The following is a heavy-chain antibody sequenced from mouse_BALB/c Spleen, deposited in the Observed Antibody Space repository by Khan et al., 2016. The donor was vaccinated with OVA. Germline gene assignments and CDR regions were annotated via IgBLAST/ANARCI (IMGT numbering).Heavy chain of an antibody. V-gene: IGHV1-7*01. J-gene: IGHJ2*01. CDR3: TRDRIDY. CDR2: INPTSGYT. Sequence: QVQLQQSGAELAKPGASVKMSCKASGYTFTTYWMHWVKQRPGQGLEWIGYINPTSGYTDYNEKFKDRAPLSADKSSRTAYMQLSSLTSEDSAGYYGTRDRIDYWGQGTTLTVSS. CDR1: GYTFTTYW.